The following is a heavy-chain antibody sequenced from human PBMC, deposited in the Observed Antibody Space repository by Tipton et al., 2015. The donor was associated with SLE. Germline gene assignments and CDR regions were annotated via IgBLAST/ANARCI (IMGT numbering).Heavy chain of an antibody. Sequence: QVQLVQSGAEVKEPGASVKVSCKASGYTFTSYGISWVRQAPGQGLEWMGGIIPIFGTANYAQKFQGRVTITADESTSTAYMELSSLRSEDTAVYYCARWGGSGSYSASCDYWGQGTLVTVSS. J-gene: IGHJ4*02. CDR1: GYTFTSYG. CDR3: ARWGGSGSYSASCDY. CDR2: IIPIFGTA. V-gene: IGHV1-69*01. D-gene: IGHD1-26*01.